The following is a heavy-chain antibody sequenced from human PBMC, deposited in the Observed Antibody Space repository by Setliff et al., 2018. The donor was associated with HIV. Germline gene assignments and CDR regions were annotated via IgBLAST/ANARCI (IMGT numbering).Heavy chain of an antibody. CDR1: GGSINMTNFY. V-gene: IGHV4-39*07. CDR3: ASATVAIFGVVTAILHYFDY. J-gene: IGHJ4*02. CDR2: IYYSRTT. D-gene: IGHD3-3*01. Sequence: SETMSLTCTVSGGSINMTNFYWAWVRQPPGKGLEWLGSIYYSRTTYVHPSLRIRVTISIDTVKSQFSLKLLSVTAADTAVYYCASATVAIFGVVTAILHYFDYWGQGTLVTVSS.